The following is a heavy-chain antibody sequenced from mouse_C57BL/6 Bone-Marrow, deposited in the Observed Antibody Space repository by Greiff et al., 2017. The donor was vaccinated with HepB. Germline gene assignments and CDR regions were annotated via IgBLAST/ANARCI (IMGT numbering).Heavy chain of an antibody. Sequence: QVQLQQPGAELVRPGTSVKLSCKASGYTFTSYWMHWVKQRPGQGLEWIGVIDPSDSYTNYNQKFKGKATLTVDTSSSTAYMQLSSLTSEDSAVYYCARESTTVVVDYWGQGTTLTVSS. CDR2: IDPSDSYT. CDR3: ARESTTVVVDY. V-gene: IGHV1-59*01. J-gene: IGHJ2*01. CDR1: GYTFTSYW. D-gene: IGHD1-1*01.